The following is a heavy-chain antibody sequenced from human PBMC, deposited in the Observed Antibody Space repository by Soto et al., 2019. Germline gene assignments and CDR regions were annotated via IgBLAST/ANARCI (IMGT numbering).Heavy chain of an antibody. V-gene: IGHV1-8*01. D-gene: IGHD3-10*01. J-gene: IGHJ5*02. CDR3: ARTRSGSYL. CDR2: MNPSSGNT. CDR1: GYTFTSFD. Sequence: QVQLVQSGAEVKKPGASVKVACRASGYTFTSFDINWVRQATGQGLEWMGRMNPSSGNTDYAQKFQGRVTMTRDTPISTAYMELSSLRSEDTAVCYCARTRSGSYLWGQGTLVTVSS.